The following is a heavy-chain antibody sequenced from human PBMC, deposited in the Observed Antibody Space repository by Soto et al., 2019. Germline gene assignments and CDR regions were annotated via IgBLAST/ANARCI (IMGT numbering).Heavy chain of an antibody. CDR3: ARYCSGGSCYLDP. CDR1: GGSISSYY. Sequence: QVQLQESGPGLVKPSETLSLTCTVSGGSISSYYWSWIRQPPGKGLEWIGYIYHSGSTYYNPSFKSRVTISVDTSKNQFSLKLSSVTAADTAVYYCARYCSGGSCYLDPWGQGTLVTVSS. D-gene: IGHD2-15*01. J-gene: IGHJ5*02. CDR2: IYHSGST. V-gene: IGHV4-59*08.